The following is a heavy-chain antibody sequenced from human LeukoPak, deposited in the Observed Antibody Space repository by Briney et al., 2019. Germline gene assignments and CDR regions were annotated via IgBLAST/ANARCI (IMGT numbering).Heavy chain of an antibody. CDR1: GYTLTGYY. CDR3: ARSRYGGNSLRAFDI. V-gene: IGHV1-2*02. D-gene: IGHD4-23*01. Sequence: ASVKVSCKASGYTLTGYYMHWVRQAPGQALEWMGWINPNSGGTNYAQKFQGRVTMTRDTSISTAYMELSRLRSDDTAVYYCARSRYGGNSLRAFDIWGQGTMVTVSS. J-gene: IGHJ3*02. CDR2: INPNSGGT.